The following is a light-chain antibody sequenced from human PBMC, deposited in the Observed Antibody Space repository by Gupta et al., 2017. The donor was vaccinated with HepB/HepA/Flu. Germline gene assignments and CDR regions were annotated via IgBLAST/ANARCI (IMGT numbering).Light chain of an antibody. CDR3: AAWDDSLKDVL. V-gene: IGLV1-44*01. CDR2: YND. Sequence: QSVLSQPPSASGTPGQRVTISCSGSSSNIGRTNVNWYQQLPGTAPKLLFYYNDQRPSGVPDRFSASRSGTSASLVISGLQSEDEADYFCAAWDDSLKDVLFGGGTKLTVL. J-gene: IGLJ2*01. CDR1: SSNIGRTN.